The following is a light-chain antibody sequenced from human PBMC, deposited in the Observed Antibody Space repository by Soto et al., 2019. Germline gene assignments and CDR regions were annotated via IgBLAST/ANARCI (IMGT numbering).Light chain of an antibody. CDR1: SSDVGGYNY. J-gene: IGLJ1*01. CDR2: DVS. CDR3: SSYTSSSTSYV. Sequence: QSVLTQPASVSGAPGQSITISCTGNSSDVGGYNYVSWSQQHPGKAPKLMIYDVSNRPSGVSNRFSGSKSGNTASLTISGLQAEDEADDYCSSYTSSSTSYVFGTGTKVTVL. V-gene: IGLV2-14*01.